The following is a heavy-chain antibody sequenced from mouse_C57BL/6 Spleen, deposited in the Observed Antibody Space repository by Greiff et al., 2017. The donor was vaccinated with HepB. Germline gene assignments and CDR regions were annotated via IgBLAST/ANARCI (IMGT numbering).Heavy chain of an antibody. CDR1: GYTFTSYW. CDR3: ARPYYGSSLYYFDY. J-gene: IGHJ2*01. Sequence: VQLQESGAELVRPGASVKLSCKASGYTFTSYWMHWVKQRPGRGLEWIGRIDPNSGGTKYNEKFKSKATLTVDKPSSTAYMQLSSLTSEDSAVYYCARPYYGSSLYYFDYWGQGTTLTVSS. CDR2: IDPNSGGT. D-gene: IGHD1-1*01. V-gene: IGHV1-72*01.